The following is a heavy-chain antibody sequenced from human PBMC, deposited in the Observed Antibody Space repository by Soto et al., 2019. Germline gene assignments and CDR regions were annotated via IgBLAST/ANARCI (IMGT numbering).Heavy chain of an antibody. V-gene: IGHV3-23*01. Sequence: PGGSLRLSCAASGFICSSYDMSWVRQAPGKGLEWVSTILVDGRTFYVDSVKGRFTISRDNSKNTVYLQMNSLTAGDTALYYCAIVTATAGGAFYIFRLGTLVT. J-gene: IGHJ3*02. CDR3: AIVTATAGGAFYI. CDR1: GFICSSYD. D-gene: IGHD2-21*02. CDR2: ILVDGRT.